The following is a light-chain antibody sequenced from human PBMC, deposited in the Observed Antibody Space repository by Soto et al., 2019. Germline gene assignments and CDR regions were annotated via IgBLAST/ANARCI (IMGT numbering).Light chain of an antibody. J-gene: IGKJ1*01. CDR3: QQYNSHPRT. V-gene: IGKV1-5*03. CDR2: KAS. CDR1: QSISSW. Sequence: DIQMTQSPSTLSASVGDRVTITCRASQSISSWLAWYQQKPGKAPKLLIYKASSLESGVPSRFSGSGSGTEFTLTISSLQPDDVATYYCQQYNSHPRTFGQGTKVEIK.